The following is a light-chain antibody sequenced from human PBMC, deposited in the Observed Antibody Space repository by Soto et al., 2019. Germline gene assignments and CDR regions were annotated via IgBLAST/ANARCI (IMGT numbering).Light chain of an antibody. J-gene: IGKJ2*01. CDR1: QSISSW. Sequence: DIQMTQSPSTLSASVGDRVTITCRASQSISSWLAWYQQKPGKAPKLLIYDASSLESGVPSRFSGSGSGTEFTLTISSLQRDDFATYYCQQYNSYPYTCGQGTKLEIK. CDR3: QQYNSYPYT. V-gene: IGKV1-5*01. CDR2: DAS.